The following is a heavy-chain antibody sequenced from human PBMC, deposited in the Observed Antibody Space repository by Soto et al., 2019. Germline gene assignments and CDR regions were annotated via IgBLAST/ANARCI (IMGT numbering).Heavy chain of an antibody. D-gene: IGHD4-4*01. V-gene: IGHV3-7*01. Sequence: PGGSLRLSCAASGFTFSSYWMSWVRQAPGKGLEWVANIKQDGSEKYYVDSVKGRFTISRDNAKNSLYLQMNSLRAEDTAVYYCARDPATVTSKYYYYGMDVWGQGTTVTVS. J-gene: IGHJ6*02. CDR1: GFTFSSYW. CDR2: IKQDGSEK. CDR3: ARDPATVTSKYYYYGMDV.